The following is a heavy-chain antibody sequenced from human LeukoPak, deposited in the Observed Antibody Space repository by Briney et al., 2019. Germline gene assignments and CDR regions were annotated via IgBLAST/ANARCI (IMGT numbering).Heavy chain of an antibody. CDR1: GFTFSSYG. D-gene: IGHD3-10*01. Sequence: PGGSLRLSCAASGFTFSSYGMHWVRQAPGKGLVWVANIKQDGSEKYYVDSVKGRFTISRDNAKNSLYLQMNSLRAEDTAVYYCARDFLGYYGSGIRSYYYYYMDVWGKGTTVTVSS. V-gene: IGHV3-7*01. CDR3: ARDFLGYYGSGIRSYYYYYMDV. J-gene: IGHJ6*03. CDR2: IKQDGSEK.